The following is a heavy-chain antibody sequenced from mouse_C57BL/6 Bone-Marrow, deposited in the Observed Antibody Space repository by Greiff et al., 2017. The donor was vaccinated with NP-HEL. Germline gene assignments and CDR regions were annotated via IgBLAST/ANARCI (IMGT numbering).Heavy chain of an antibody. CDR3: AREGLYYGSSYEYFDV. J-gene: IGHJ1*03. Sequence: QVQLQQPGAELVMPGASVKLSCKASGYTFTSYWMHWVKQRPGQGLEWIGEIDPSDSYPNYNQKFKGKSTLTVDKSSSTAYMQLSSLTSEDSAVYYCAREGLYYGSSYEYFDVWGTGTTVTVSS. CDR1: GYTFTSYW. CDR2: IDPSDSYP. D-gene: IGHD1-1*01. V-gene: IGHV1-69*01.